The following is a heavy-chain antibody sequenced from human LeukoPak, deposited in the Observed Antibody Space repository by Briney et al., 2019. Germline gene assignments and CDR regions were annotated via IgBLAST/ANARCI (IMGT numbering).Heavy chain of an antibody. D-gene: IGHD6-6*01. Sequence: ASVKVSCKASGYTFTGYYMHWVRQAPGQGLEWMGWINPNSGGTNYAQKFQGRVTMTRDMSTSTVYMELSSLRSEDTAVYYCARDIAARLEVPYWGQGTLVTVSS. V-gene: IGHV1-2*02. CDR2: INPNSGGT. CDR1: GYTFTGYY. CDR3: ARDIAARLEVPY. J-gene: IGHJ4*02.